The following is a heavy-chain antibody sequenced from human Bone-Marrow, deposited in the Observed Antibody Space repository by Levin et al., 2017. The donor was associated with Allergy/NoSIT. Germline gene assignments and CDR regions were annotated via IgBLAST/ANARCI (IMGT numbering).Heavy chain of an antibody. Sequence: SETLSLTCTVSGAAISDNNRWAWVRQPPGKGLEWIGEIYHTGTTYYNPSLKSRITISVDKSKESFTLNLFSVTAADPAVYFCARSPPDFGSGYLFDSWGQGTVVTVSS. J-gene: IGHJ4*02. CDR2: IYHTGTT. CDR3: ARSPPDFGSGYLFDS. V-gene: IGHV4-4*02. D-gene: IGHD3-22*01. CDR1: GAAISDNNR.